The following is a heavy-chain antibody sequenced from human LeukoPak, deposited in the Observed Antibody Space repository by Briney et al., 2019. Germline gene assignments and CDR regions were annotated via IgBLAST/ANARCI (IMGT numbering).Heavy chain of an antibody. CDR3: AKVKSGQWLVPGYFDY. J-gene: IGHJ4*02. CDR2: MSGGGGSK. Sequence: GGSLRLSCAASGFTVSNNYMTWVRQAPGKWLEWVSGMSGGGGSKYYADSVKGRFTISRDNSKNTLSLQLNSLRVDDTAVYYCAKVKSGQWLVPGYFDYWGQGTLVTVSS. CDR1: GFTVSNNY. D-gene: IGHD6-19*01. V-gene: IGHV3-23*01.